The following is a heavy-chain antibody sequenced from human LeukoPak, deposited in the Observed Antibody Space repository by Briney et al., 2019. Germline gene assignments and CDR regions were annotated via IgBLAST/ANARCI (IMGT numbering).Heavy chain of an antibody. CDR3: ARDQGYDFWSDYWKDDAFDI. CDR2: IIPILGIA. J-gene: IGHJ3*02. CDR1: GGTFSSYA. Sequence: ASVKVSCKASGGTFSSYAISWVRQAPGQGLEWMGRIIPILGIANYAQKFQGRVTITADKSTSTAYMELSSLRSEDTAVYYCARDQGYDFWSDYWKDDAFDIWGQGTMVTVSS. V-gene: IGHV1-69*04. D-gene: IGHD3-3*01.